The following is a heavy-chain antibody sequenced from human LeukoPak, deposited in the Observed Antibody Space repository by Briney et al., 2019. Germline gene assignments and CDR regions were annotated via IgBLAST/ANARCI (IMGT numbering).Heavy chain of an antibody. Sequence: SETLSLTCTVSGGSISSGGYYWSWIRQHPGKGLEWIGYIYYSGSTYYNPSLKSRVTISVDTSKSQFSLKLSSVTAADTAVYYCARAVTASFDPWGQGTLVTVSS. CDR1: GGSISSGGYY. J-gene: IGHJ5*02. CDR3: ARAVTASFDP. V-gene: IGHV4-31*03. D-gene: IGHD2-21*02. CDR2: IYYSGST.